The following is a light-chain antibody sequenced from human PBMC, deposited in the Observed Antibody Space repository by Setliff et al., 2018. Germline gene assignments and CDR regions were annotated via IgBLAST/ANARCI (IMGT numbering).Light chain of an antibody. J-gene: IGLJ1*01. CDR1: SSDVGGYDY. V-gene: IGLV2-14*01. Sequence: QSALTQPAAVSRSPGQSITISCTGTSSDVGGYDYVSWYQQHPGKAPKLIIYDVTKRPSGVSSRFSGSKSGNTASLTISGLQVEDEADYFCSSYKNTDKNVFGTGTKVTVL. CDR3: SSYKNTDKNV. CDR2: DVT.